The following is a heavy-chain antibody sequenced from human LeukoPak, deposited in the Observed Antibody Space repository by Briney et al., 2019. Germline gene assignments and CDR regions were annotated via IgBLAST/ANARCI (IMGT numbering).Heavy chain of an antibody. D-gene: IGHD6-19*01. CDR3: ARDFVAGPRGGY. Sequence: GSLRLSCAASGFTVSSNYMSWVRQAPGKGLEWVSSISSSSSYIYYADSVKGRFTISRDNAKNSLYLQMNSLRAEDTAVYYCARDFVAGPRGGYWGQGTLVTVSS. J-gene: IGHJ4*02. V-gene: IGHV3-21*01. CDR1: GFTVSSNY. CDR2: ISSSSSYI.